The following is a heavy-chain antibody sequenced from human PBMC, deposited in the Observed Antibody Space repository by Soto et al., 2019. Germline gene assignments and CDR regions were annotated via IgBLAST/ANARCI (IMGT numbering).Heavy chain of an antibody. D-gene: IGHD3-9*01. CDR2: IYHSGSN. Sequence: SETLSLTCAVSGGSISSGGYFWSWIRQPPGKWLGWIGYIYHSGSNYYNPSAKSRVTISIDKSKNQFSLKLSSVTAADTVVYYCARTNYGILTCYGGLLYGMDVWGQGTTVTVSS. CDR1: GGSISSGGYF. V-gene: IGHV4-30-2*01. J-gene: IGHJ6*01. CDR3: ARTNYGILTCYGGLLYGMDV.